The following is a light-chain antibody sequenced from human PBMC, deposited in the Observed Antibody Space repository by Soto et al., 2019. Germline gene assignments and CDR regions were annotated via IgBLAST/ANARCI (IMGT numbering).Light chain of an antibody. J-gene: IGLJ1*01. CDR1: SSDVGGYNY. Sequence: QSALTQPASVSGSPGQSITISCTGTSSDVGGYNYVSWYQQHPGKAPKLMIYEVSNRPSGVSNRFSGPKSGNTASLTISGLQAEDEADYYCSSYTSSTTLVFGIGTKVTVL. V-gene: IGLV2-14*01. CDR3: SSYTSSTTLV. CDR2: EVS.